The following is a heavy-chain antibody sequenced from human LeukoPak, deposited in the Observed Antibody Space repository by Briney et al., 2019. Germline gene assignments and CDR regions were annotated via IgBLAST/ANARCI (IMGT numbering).Heavy chain of an antibody. CDR2: IGTPGDDT. D-gene: IGHD3-16*01. CDR3: AKEEGRGELVAKKTYYYYGMDV. J-gene: IGHJ6*02. V-gene: IGHV3-23*01. CDR1: GFAFDNYA. Sequence: GGSLGLSCAASGFAFDNYATNWVRQGPGKGLEWVSSIGTPGDDTYYVDSVKGRFTISRDNSKNTLYLQMNSLRAEDTAGYYCAKEEGRGELVAKKTYYYYGMDVWGQGTTVTVSS.